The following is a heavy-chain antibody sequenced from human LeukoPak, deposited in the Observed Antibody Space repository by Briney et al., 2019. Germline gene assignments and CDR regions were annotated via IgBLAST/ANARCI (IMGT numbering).Heavy chain of an antibody. V-gene: IGHV3-23*01. CDR3: AKESPGRYFQH. CDR2: ISGSGDNT. J-gene: IGHJ1*01. Sequence: PGGSLRLSCAASGFTFSSYGMSWVRQAPSKGLEWVSAISGSGDNTYYADSVKGRFTISRDNSKNTLFLQMNSLRAEDTAVYYCAKESPGRYFQHWGQGTLVTVSS. CDR1: GFTFSSYG. D-gene: IGHD1-14*01.